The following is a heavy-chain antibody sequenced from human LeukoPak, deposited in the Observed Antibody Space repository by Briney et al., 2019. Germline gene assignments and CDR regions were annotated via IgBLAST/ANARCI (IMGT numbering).Heavy chain of an antibody. J-gene: IGHJ4*02. CDR2: INPSGGST. Sequence: GASVKVSCKASGYTFTSYYMHWVRQAPGQGLEWMGIINPSGGSTSYAQKFQGRVTMTRDTSTSTVYMELSSLRSEDTAVYYCARDVYPVCSSTSCYTWVPYYWGQGTLVTVSS. V-gene: IGHV1-46*01. D-gene: IGHD2-2*02. CDR1: GYTFTSYY. CDR3: ARDVYPVCSSTSCYTWVPYY.